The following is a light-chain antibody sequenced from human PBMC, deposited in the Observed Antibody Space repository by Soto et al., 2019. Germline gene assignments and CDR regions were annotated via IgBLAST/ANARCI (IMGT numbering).Light chain of an antibody. CDR3: QQYNSYSEGT. CDR2: DAS. Sequence: DIQMTQSPSILSASVGDRVTITCRASQSISSWLAWYQQKPGKAPKLLIYDASTLESGVPSRFSGSGSGTEFTLTISSLQPDDFATYYCQQYNSYSEGTFGQGTKVEIK. CDR1: QSISSW. V-gene: IGKV1-5*01. J-gene: IGKJ1*01.